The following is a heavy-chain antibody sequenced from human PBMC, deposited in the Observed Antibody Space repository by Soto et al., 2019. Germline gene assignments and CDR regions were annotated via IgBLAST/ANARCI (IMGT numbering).Heavy chain of an antibody. CDR1: GFTFSSYG. CDR2: ISYDGSNK. V-gene: IGHV3-30*18. J-gene: IGHJ6*02. CDR3: AKARGGTYYYGMDV. Sequence: QVQQVESGGGVVQPGSSLRLSCAASGFTFSSYGMHWVRQAPGKGLEWVAVISYDGSNKYYADSVKGRFTISRDNSKNTLYLQMNSLRAEDTAVYYCAKARGGTYYYGMDVWGQGTTVTVSS. D-gene: IGHD3-10*01.